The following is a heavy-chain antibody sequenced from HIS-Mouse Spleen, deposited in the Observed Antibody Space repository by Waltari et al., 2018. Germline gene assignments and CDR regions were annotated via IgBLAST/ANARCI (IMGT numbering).Heavy chain of an antibody. Sequence: QLQLQESGSGLVKPSATLSLTCTVSGGSISSSSYYRGCIRQPPGRGLEWIGGIDYSGSTYYNPSLKSRVTISVDTSKNQFSLKLSSVTAADTAVYYCAREIPYSSSWYDWYFDLWGRGTLVTVSS. J-gene: IGHJ2*01. CDR2: IDYSGST. CDR1: GGSISSSSYY. D-gene: IGHD6-13*01. V-gene: IGHV4-39*07. CDR3: AREIPYSSSWYDWYFDL.